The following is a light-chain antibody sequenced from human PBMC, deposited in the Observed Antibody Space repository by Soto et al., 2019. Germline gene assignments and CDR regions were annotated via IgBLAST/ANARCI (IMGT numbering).Light chain of an antibody. V-gene: IGKV1-5*01. CDR1: QSVNKW. CDR2: DAT. Sequence: DVQMTQSPSTLSASVGDSVTITCRASQSVNKWLAWYQQKPGRAPKLLISDATTLESGVPSRFRGSGSGTAFTFSINSLQPDDFGTYYCHQYDSYSPPWTFGQGTRVDIK. CDR3: HQYDSYSPPWT. J-gene: IGKJ1*01.